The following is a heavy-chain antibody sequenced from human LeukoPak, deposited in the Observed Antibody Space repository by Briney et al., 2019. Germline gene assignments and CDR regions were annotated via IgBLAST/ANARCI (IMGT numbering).Heavy chain of an antibody. D-gene: IGHD2-2*01. CDR3: ARVGSYCTSTSCFDY. CDR1: GYTFTSYG. CDR2: NSAYNGNT. V-gene: IGHV1-18*01. J-gene: IGHJ4*02. Sequence: VASVKVSCKASGYTFTSYGISWVRQAPGQGLEWMGWNSAYNGNTNYAQKVQGRVTMTADTSTSASTSAAYMELRSLTSDDTAVYYCARVGSYCTSTSCFDYWGQGTLVTVSS.